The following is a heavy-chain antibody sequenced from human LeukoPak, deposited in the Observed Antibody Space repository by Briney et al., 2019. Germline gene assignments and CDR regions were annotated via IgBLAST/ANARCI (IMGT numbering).Heavy chain of an antibody. CDR3: ARRRTQYYYDSSGYNDAFDI. V-gene: IGHV5-51*01. Sequence: GESLKISRKGSGYSFTSYWIGWVRQMPGKGLEWMGIIYPGDSDTRYSPSFQGQVTISADKSISTAYLQWSSLKASDTAMYYCARRRTQYYYDSSGYNDAFDIWGQGTMVTVSS. J-gene: IGHJ3*02. CDR1: GYSFTSYW. D-gene: IGHD3-22*01. CDR2: IYPGDSDT.